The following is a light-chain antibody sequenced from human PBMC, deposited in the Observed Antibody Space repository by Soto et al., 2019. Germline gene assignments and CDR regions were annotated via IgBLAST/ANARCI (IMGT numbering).Light chain of an antibody. Sequence: EIVLTQSPATLSLSPGERATLSCRASQSVGSFLAWYQQKSGQAPRLLIYDASNRAPGIPARFIGSGSGTDFTLTISSLEPEDFAVYYCQHRSNWLGTFGPGTK. CDR3: QHRSNWLGT. J-gene: IGKJ3*01. CDR1: QSVGSF. CDR2: DAS. V-gene: IGKV3-11*01.